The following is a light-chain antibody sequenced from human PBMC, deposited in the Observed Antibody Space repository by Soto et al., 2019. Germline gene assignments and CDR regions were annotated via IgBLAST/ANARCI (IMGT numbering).Light chain of an antibody. J-gene: IGKJ2*01. CDR3: QQYHIRPYT. Sequence: EIVLTQFPGTLSLSPGERATLSFMASQTVSSNYLAWYQQKPGQAPRLLIYGASNRATGIPDRFSGSGSGTDFTLTISSLQSEDLAIYYCQQYHIRPYTFGQGTKVDIK. V-gene: IGKV3-20*01. CDR1: QTVSSNY. CDR2: GAS.